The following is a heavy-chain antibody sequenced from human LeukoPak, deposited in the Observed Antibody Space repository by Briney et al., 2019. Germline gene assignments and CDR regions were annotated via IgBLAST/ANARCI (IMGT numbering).Heavy chain of an antibody. Sequence: GGSLRLSCAASGFTFSNYWMNWVRQAPGKGLGCVSHIHSDGSGASYADSVKGRFTISRDNAKNTLYLQMNSLRADDTAVYYCARAAYNSGPDYWGQGTLVTVSS. CDR2: IHSDGSGA. CDR1: GFTFSNYW. D-gene: IGHD6-19*01. CDR3: ARAAYNSGPDY. V-gene: IGHV3-74*01. J-gene: IGHJ4*02.